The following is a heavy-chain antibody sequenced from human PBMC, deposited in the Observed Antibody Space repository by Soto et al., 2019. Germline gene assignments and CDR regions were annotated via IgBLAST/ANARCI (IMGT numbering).Heavy chain of an antibody. D-gene: IGHD6-19*01. CDR3: AKDHSYSSGWYGPRGDAFDI. CDR2: VTVTGGST. J-gene: IGHJ3*02. CDR1: AISFNTYG. Sequence: GGSLRLSCAASAISFNTYGVTWVRQAPGKGLEWVSTVTVTGGSTYYADSVKGRFTISRDNSKNTLYLQMNSLRAEDTAVYYCAKDHSYSSGWYGPRGDAFDIWGQGTMVTVSS. V-gene: IGHV3-23*01.